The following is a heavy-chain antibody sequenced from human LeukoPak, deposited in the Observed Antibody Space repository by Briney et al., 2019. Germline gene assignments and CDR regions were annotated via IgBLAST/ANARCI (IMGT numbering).Heavy chain of an antibody. V-gene: IGHV4-30-2*01. CDR1: GGSISSGGYY. J-gene: IGHJ5*02. CDR2: IYHSGST. Sequence: SETLSLTCTVSGGSISSGGYYWSWIRQPPGKGLEWIGYIYHSGSTYYNPSLKSRVTISVDRSKNQFSLKLSSVTAADTAVYYCARATVVPAAINWFDPWGQGTLVTVSS. D-gene: IGHD2-2*01. CDR3: ARATVVPAAINWFDP.